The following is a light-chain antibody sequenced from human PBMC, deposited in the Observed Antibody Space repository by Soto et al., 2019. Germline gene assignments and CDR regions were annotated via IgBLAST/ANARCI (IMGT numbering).Light chain of an antibody. CDR3: TSWTSTSTYV. J-gene: IGLJ1*01. V-gene: IGLV2-14*03. Sequence: QSVLTQDASVSGSPGQSITISCTGTRSDVGGFNYVSWYQQHPGKAPKLMIYDVFTRPSGVSNRFSGSKSGNTASLTISALQAEDEADYYCTSWTSTSTYVFGSGTKVTVL. CDR1: RSDVGGFNY. CDR2: DVF.